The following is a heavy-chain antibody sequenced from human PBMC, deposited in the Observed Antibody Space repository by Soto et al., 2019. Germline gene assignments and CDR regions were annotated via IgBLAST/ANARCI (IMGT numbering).Heavy chain of an antibody. J-gene: IGHJ5*02. CDR3: ARAPNPGAAAGINWFDP. D-gene: IGHD6-13*01. CDR1: GFTFSSYS. CDR2: ISSSSSYI. Sequence: PGGSLRLSCAASGFTFSSYSMNWVRQAPGKGLEWVSSISSSSSYIYYADSVKGRFTISRDNAKNSLYLQMNSLRAEDTAVYYCARAPNPGAAAGINWFDPWGQGTLVTVSS. V-gene: IGHV3-21*01.